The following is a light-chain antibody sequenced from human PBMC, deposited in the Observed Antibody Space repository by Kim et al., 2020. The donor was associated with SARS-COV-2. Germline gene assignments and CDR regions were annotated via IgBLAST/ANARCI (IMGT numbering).Light chain of an antibody. J-gene: IGKJ2*01. CDR1: QSVSSSY. V-gene: IGKV3-20*01. CDR2: GAS. Sequence: EIVLRQSPVTLSLSPGERATLSCRASQSVSSSYLAWYQQKPGQAPRLLIYGASSRATGIPDRFSGSGSGTDFTLTISRLEPEDFAVYYCQQYGSSPWYTFGQGTKLEI. CDR3: QQYGSSPWYT.